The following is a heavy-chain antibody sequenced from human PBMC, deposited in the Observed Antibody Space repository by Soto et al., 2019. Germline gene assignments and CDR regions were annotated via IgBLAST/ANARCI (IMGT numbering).Heavy chain of an antibody. J-gene: IGHJ4*02. CDR2: ISAHNGNT. D-gene: IGHD1-1*01. CDR1: GYAFTTYG. Sequence: QVHLVQSGAEVKKPGASVKVSCKGSGYAFTTYGITWVRQAPGQGLEWMGWISAHNGNTNYAQKLQGRATVTRDTSTSTAYMELRSLRSDDTALYYGAGGRYGDYWGQGALVTVSS. CDR3: AGGRYGDY. V-gene: IGHV1-18*01.